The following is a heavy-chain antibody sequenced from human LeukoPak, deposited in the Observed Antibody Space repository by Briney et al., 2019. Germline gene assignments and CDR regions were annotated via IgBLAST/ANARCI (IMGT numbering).Heavy chain of an antibody. CDR3: GRRSRSTWNYRRGDY. D-gene: IGHD1-7*01. Sequence: SETLSLTCAVYGGSFSGYYWSWIRQPPGKGLQWIGCIYYSGSTYYKPSLKSRVTISVDTSKNQFSLKLTPVTAADTAVYYCGRRSRSTWNYRRGDYWGQGTLVTVSS. CDR1: GGSFSGYY. CDR2: IYYSGST. J-gene: IGHJ4*02. V-gene: IGHV4-34*01.